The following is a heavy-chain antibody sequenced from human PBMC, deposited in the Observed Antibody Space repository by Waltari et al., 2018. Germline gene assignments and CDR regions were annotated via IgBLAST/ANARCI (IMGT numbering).Heavy chain of an antibody. Sequence: QVQLQESGPGLVKPSETLSLPCTVSGGSISSYYWSWIRQPPGKGLEWIGYIYYSGSTNYNPSLKSRVTISVDTSKNQFSLKLSSVTAADTAVYYCARDRLMAFDIWGQGTMVTVSS. J-gene: IGHJ3*02. CDR3: ARDRLMAFDI. V-gene: IGHV4-59*01. CDR1: GGSISSYY. CDR2: IYYSGST. D-gene: IGHD2-21*01.